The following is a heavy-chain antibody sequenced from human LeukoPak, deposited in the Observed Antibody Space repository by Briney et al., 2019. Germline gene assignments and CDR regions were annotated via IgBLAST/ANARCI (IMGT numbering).Heavy chain of an antibody. CDR2: ISYDGSNK. Sequence: GGSLRLSCATSGFNFGHYGFHWVRQAPGKGLEWVAVISYDGSNKYYADSVKGRFTISRDNSKNTLYLQMNSLRAEDTAVYYCARDLKGYCSGGSCRALDYWGQGTLVTVSS. D-gene: IGHD2-15*01. V-gene: IGHV3-30*19. J-gene: IGHJ4*02. CDR3: ARDLKGYCSGGSCRALDY. CDR1: GFNFGHYG.